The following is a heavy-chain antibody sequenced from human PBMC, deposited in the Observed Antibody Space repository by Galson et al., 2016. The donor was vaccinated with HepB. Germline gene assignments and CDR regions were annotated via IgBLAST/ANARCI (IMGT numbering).Heavy chain of an antibody. V-gene: IGHV3-33*06. Sequence: SLRLSCAASGFTFSSYGMHWVRQAPGKGLEWVAVIWYDGSIKDYADSVKGRFTISRDNSKNTLYLQMNSLRAEDTAVYYCAKDYRPYYYGSGRSPFDYWGQGTLVTVSS. CDR3: AKDYRPYYYGSGRSPFDY. J-gene: IGHJ4*02. CDR2: IWYDGSIK. CDR1: GFTFSSYG. D-gene: IGHD3-10*01.